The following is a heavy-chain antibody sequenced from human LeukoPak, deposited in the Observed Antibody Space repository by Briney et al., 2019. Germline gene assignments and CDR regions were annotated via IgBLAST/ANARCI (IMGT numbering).Heavy chain of an antibody. CDR2: SDPEDGET. D-gene: IGHD6-19*01. CDR1: GYTLTELS. J-gene: IGHJ4*02. V-gene: IGHV1-24*01. CDR3: ARAKEQWLVLDY. Sequence: ASVKVSCKVSGYTLTELSMHWVRQAPGKGLEWMGGSDPEDGETIYAQKFQGRVTMTEDTSTDTAYMELSSLRAEDTAVYYCARAKEQWLVLDYWGQGTLVTVSS.